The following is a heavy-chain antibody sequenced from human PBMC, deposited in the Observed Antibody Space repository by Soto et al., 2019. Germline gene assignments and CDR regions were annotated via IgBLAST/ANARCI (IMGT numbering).Heavy chain of an antibody. V-gene: IGHV4-39*01. CDR2: IYYSGST. CDR1: GGSISSSSYY. CDR3: ERHGFGDYIKRRGNWFDP. J-gene: IGHJ5*02. Sequence: QLQLQESGPGLVKPSETLSLTCTVSGGSISSSSYYWGWIRQPPGKGLEWIGSIYYSGSTYYNPSLKSRVTISVDTSKNQFSLKLSSVTAADTAVYYCERHGFGDYIKRRGNWFDPWGQGTLVTVSS. D-gene: IGHD4-17*01.